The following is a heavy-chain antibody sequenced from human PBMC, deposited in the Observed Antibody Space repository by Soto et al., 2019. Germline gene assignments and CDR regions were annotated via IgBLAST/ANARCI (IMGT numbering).Heavy chain of an antibody. CDR2: ISSNGGST. V-gene: IGHV3-64D*08. J-gene: IGHJ6*02. CDR3: VKGLTVSYGDYVFDYYYYYGMDV. D-gene: IGHD4-17*01. CDR1: GFTFSSYA. Sequence: GGSLRLSCSASGFTFSSYAMHWVRQAPGKGLEYVSAISSNGGSTYYADSVKGRFTISRDNSKNTLYLQMSSLRAEDTAVYYCVKGLTVSYGDYVFDYYYYYGMDVWGQGTTVTVSS.